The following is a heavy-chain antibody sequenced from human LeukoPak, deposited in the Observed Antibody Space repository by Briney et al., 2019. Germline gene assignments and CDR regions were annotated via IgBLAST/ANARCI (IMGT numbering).Heavy chain of an antibody. J-gene: IGHJ4*02. D-gene: IGHD2/OR15-2a*01. CDR2: INSGATT. Sequence: PGGSLSLSCATSGFSFSHYGMNWVRQAPGKGLEWVSSINSGATTYYADSVKGRFTISRDNSNNTLYLQMSSLRAEDTAVYYCAKPKDLYPSALFDYRGQGTLVTVSS. CDR1: GFSFSHYG. V-gene: IGHV3-23*01. CDR3: AKPKDLYPSALFDY.